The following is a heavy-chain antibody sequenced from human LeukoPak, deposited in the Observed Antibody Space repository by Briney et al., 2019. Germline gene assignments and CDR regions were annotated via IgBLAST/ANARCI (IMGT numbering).Heavy chain of an antibody. V-gene: IGHV1-2*02. Sequence: GASVKVSCKASGYTFIGYYIHWVRQAPGQGLEWMGWINPNSGGTNYAQKFQGRVTMTRDTSISTAYMELSRLRSDDTAVYYCAREDRSWIQLWLEGFDPWGQGTLVTVSS. D-gene: IGHD5-18*01. CDR3: AREDRSWIQLWLEGFDP. J-gene: IGHJ5*02. CDR2: INPNSGGT. CDR1: GYTFIGYY.